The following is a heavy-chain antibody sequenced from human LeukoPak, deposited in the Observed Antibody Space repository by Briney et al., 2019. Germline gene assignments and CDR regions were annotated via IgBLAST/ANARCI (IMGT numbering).Heavy chain of an antibody. V-gene: IGHV4-38-2*01. J-gene: IGHJ4*02. CDR3: ARRHPFDY. CDR2: FYHTGST. CDR1: GYSISSGYH. Sequence: SETLSLTCAVSGYSISSGYHWGWMRQPPGKGLEWIGSFYHTGSTYYNPSLKSRVTISVDTSKNQFSLKLSSVTAADTAVYYCARRHPFDYWGQGTLVTVSS.